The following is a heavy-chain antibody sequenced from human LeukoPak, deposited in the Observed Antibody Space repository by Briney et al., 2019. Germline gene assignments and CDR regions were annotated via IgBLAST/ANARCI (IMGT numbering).Heavy chain of an antibody. D-gene: IGHD2-2*01. V-gene: IGHV3-30*18. J-gene: IGHJ6*02. CDR2: ISYDGSNK. Sequence: GGSLRLSCAASGFTFSNYGMHWVRQAPGKGLEWVAVISYDGSNKYYADSVKGRFTFSRHNSKNTLYLQMSSLRAEDTAVYYCAKEKGIYCSSIDCSPGMDVWGQGTTVTVSS. CDR1: GFTFSNYG. CDR3: AKEKGIYCSSIDCSPGMDV.